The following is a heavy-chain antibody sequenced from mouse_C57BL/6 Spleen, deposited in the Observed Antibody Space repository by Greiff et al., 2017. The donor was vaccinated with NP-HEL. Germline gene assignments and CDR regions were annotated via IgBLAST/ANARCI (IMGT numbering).Heavy chain of an antibody. CDR1: GYSFTGYF. D-gene: IGHD1-1*01. CDR3: ARDYYGSYYFDY. J-gene: IGHJ2*01. CDR2: INPYNGDT. Sequence: EVQLQESGPELVKPGDSVKISCKASGYSFTGYFMNWVMQSHGKSLEWIGRINPYNGDTFYNQKFKGKATLTVDKSSSTAHMELRSLTSEDSAVYYCARDYYGSYYFDYWGQGTTLTVSS. V-gene: IGHV1-20*01.